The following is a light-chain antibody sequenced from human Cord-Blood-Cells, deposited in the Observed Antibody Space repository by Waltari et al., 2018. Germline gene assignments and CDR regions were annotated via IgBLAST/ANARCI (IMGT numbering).Light chain of an antibody. J-gene: IGLJ3*02. CDR1: SSAVGSYNL. V-gene: IGLV2-23*02. Sequence: PGQSITISCTGTSSAVGSYNLVSWYQQHPGKAPKLMIYEVSKRPSGVSNRFSGSKSGNTASLTISGLQAEDEADYYCCSYAGSSTSWVFGGGTKLTVL. CDR3: CSYAGSSTSWV. CDR2: EVS.